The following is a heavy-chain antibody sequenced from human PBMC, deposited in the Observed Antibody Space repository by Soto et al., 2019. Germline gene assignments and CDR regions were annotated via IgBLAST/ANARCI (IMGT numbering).Heavy chain of an antibody. CDR3: ARGTWIQLPNY. CDR2: ISAYNGNT. D-gene: IGHD5-18*01. CDR1: GYTFTSYG. Sequence: ASVKVSCKASGYTFTSYGISWVRQAPGQGLEWMGWISAYNGNTNYAQKLQGRVTISVDTSKNQISLKLSSVTAADTAVYYCARGTWIQLPNYWGRGTLVTVSS. J-gene: IGHJ4*02. V-gene: IGHV1-18*01.